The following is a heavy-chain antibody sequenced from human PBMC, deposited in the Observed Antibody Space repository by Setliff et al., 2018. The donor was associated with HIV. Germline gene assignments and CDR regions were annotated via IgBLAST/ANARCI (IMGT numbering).Heavy chain of an antibody. CDR3: ARISTVTVRH. V-gene: IGHV3-48*01. CDR1: GFLLTDYN. D-gene: IGHD2-21*02. Sequence: PGGSLRLSCAASGFLLTDYNMNWARQAPGKGLEWVSYISSSGSSKYYPDSVKGRFTISRDNAKNYLYLEMRSLRAEDTATYYCARISTVTVRHWGQGTLVTVSS. J-gene: IGHJ1*01. CDR2: ISSSGSSK.